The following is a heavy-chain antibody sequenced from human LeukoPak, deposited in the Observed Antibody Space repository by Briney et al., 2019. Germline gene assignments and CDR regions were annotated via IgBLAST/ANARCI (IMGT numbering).Heavy chain of an antibody. CDR1: GGSISSYY. J-gene: IGHJ4*02. Sequence: SETLSLTCTVSGGSISSYYWSWIRQPPGKGLEWIGYIYYSGSTNYNPSLKSRVTISVDTSKNQFSLKLSSVTAADTAVYYCARVIDTAMVTDYWGQGTLVTVSS. V-gene: IGHV4-59*12. CDR2: IYYSGST. D-gene: IGHD5-18*01. CDR3: ARVIDTAMVTDY.